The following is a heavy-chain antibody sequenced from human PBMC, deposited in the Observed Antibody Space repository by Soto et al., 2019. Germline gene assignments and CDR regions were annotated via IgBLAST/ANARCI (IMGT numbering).Heavy chain of an antibody. CDR2: IKEDASEK. Sequence: EVQLVQSGGDLVQPGGSLRLSCVASGFTFSTYWMTWVRQAPGMGLEWVAGIKEDASEKVYVDSVKGRFSISRDNAKNSLYLQLNSLGAEDTAVYYCATAISSPFSNFDSWGQGSLVTVSS. D-gene: IGHD2-2*01. J-gene: IGHJ4*02. V-gene: IGHV3-7*01. CDR1: GFTFSTYW. CDR3: ATAISSPFSNFDS.